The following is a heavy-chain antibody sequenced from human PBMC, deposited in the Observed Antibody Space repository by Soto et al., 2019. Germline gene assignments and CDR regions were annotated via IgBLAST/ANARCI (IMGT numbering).Heavy chain of an antibody. CDR3: ERASSPVDY. V-gene: IGHV1-18*01. J-gene: IGHJ4*02. Sequence: QVQLVQSGAEVKMPGASVKVSCKASGYTFTSYGISWVRQAPGQGLEWMGWISAYNGNTNYAQKLQGRVTMTTDTSTRTAYMALRSLRSNDTYVYYFERASSPVDYWGQGTLVTVSS. CDR2: ISAYNGNT. CDR1: GYTFTSYG.